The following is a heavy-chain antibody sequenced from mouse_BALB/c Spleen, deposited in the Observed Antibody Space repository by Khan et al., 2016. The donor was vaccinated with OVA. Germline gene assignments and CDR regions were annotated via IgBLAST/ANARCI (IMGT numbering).Heavy chain of an antibody. J-gene: IGHJ1*01. CDR3: ARAYGYWFFDV. CDR1: GYALSSYW. V-gene: IGHV1-80*01. CDR2: IYPGDGDT. Sequence: QVQLQQSGAELVRPGSSVKISCKAAGYALSSYWMNWVKQRPGQGLEWIGQIYPGDGDTNDNGKFEGKATLTADKSSSTAYMQLSSLTYEDSAVYCCARAYGYWFFDVWGAGTTVTVSS. D-gene: IGHD1-1*01.